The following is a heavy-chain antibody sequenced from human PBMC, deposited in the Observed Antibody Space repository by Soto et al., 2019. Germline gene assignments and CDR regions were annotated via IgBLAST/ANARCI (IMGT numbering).Heavy chain of an antibody. CDR1: GGSISSSNW. CDR2: IYHSGST. J-gene: IGHJ3*02. CDR3: ARERLPYYDILTGPNRDAFDI. Sequence: SETLSLTCAVSGGSISSSNWWSWVRQPPGKGLEWIGEIYHSGSTNYNPSLKSRVTISVDKSKNQFSLKLSSVTAADTAVYYCARERLPYYDILTGPNRDAFDIWGQGTMVTVSS. V-gene: IGHV4-4*02. D-gene: IGHD3-9*01.